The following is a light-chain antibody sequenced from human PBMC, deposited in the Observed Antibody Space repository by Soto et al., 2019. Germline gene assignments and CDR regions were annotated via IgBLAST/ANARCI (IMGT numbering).Light chain of an antibody. J-gene: IGKJ1*01. CDR3: RHYINSQWT. CDR2: AAS. V-gene: IGKV3-20*01. Sequence: EIVLTQSPGTLSLSPGERATLSCRPSQSVSSTYLDWYQQKPGQAPRLLIYAASSRDTGIPDRFSGGASATDFTLTISRLEPEDFAVYYCRHYINSQWTFGQGTKVEIK. CDR1: QSVSSTY.